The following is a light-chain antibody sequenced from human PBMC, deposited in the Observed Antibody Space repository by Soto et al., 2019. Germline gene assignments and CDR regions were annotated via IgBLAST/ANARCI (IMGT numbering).Light chain of an antibody. CDR3: QQHSNWPLT. J-gene: IGKJ4*01. Sequence: EIVLIQSPATLSLSPGERATLSCRASQSVGSNLAWYQQNPGQAPRLLIFDASNRATGIPARFSGSGSWTDFILAISSLEPEDFVVYYCQQHSNWPLTFGGGTKVDIK. CDR1: QSVGSN. CDR2: DAS. V-gene: IGKV3-11*01.